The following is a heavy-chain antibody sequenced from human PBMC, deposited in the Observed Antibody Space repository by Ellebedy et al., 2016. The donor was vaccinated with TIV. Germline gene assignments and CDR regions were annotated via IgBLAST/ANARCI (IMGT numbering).Heavy chain of an antibody. J-gene: IGHJ6*02. V-gene: IGHV3-21*01. CDR2: ISSSSNYT. Sequence: GESLKISCAASGFTFSSYNMNWVRQAPGKGLEWVSFISSSSNYTYYADSVKGRFTISRDNSKNTLYLQMNSLRAEDTAVYYCASSHLGELVNSPKPMDVWGQGTTVTVSS. CDR3: ASSHLGELVNSPKPMDV. CDR1: GFTFSSYN. D-gene: IGHD3-10*01.